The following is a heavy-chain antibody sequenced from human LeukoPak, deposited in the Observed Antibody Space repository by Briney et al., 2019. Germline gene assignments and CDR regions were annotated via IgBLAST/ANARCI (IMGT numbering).Heavy chain of an antibody. CDR1: GFTFSNFG. J-gene: IGHJ4*02. Sequence: GGSLRLSCAASGFTFSNFGMHWVRQAPGKGLEWVTFIRYDGGKKYYGDSVKGRFTISRDNSKNTLYLQMNSLRAEDTAVYYCARSYGDYYYFDYWGQGTLVTVSS. D-gene: IGHD4-17*01. V-gene: IGHV3-30*02. CDR2: IRYDGGKK. CDR3: ARSYGDYYYFDY.